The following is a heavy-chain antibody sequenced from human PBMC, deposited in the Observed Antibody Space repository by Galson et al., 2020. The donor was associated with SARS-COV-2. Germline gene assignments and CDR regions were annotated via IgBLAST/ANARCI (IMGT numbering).Heavy chain of an antibody. CDR1: GGSISHYY. V-gene: IGHV4-59*01. J-gene: IGHJ6*02. D-gene: IGHD2-2*01. CDR3: ARDCSSSNCHPSYSGMDV. Sequence: ETSETLSLTCTVSGGSISHYYWTWIRQHPGKGLEWIGYIGYTGLTNYNPSLRTRVIMSVDTSKNQFSLELRSVTAADTAVYYCARDCSSSNCHPSYSGMDVWGQGTTVTVCS. CDR2: IGYTGLT.